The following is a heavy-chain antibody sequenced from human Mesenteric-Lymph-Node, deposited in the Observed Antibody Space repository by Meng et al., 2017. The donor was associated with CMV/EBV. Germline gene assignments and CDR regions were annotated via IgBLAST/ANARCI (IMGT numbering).Heavy chain of an antibody. V-gene: IGHV3-74*01. J-gene: IGHJ6*02. Sequence: GESLKISCAASGFSFGSYWMSWVRQAPGKGPEWVSRINTDGSSRSYADSVKGRFTISRDNVKNTLYLQMNSLRAEDTAVYYCARDSFWSGYYYGMDVWGQGTTVTVSS. CDR2: INTDGSSR. CDR3: ARDSFWSGYYYGMDV. D-gene: IGHD3-3*01. CDR1: GFSFGSYW.